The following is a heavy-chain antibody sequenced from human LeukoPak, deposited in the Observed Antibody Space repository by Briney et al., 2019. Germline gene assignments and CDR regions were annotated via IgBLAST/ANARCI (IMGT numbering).Heavy chain of an antibody. J-gene: IGHJ5*02. D-gene: IGHD6-13*01. CDR1: GYTFTSYG. CDR3: ARVYGSSWYRVGFDP. Sequence: ASVKVSCKASGYTFTSYGISWVRQAPGQGLEWIGWISAYNGNTNYAQNLQGRVTMTTDTSTSTAYMELSSLRSEDTAVYYCARVYGSSWYRVGFDPWGQGTLVTVSS. CDR2: ISAYNGNT. V-gene: IGHV1-18*01.